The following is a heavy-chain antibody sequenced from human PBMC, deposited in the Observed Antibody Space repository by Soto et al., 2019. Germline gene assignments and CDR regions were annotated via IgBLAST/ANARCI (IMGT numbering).Heavy chain of an antibody. J-gene: IGHJ5*02. Sequence: GGTLRLSCAASGFTFSSYGMHWVRQAPGKGQERVAVIWYDGSNKYYADSVKGRFTISRDNSKNTLYMQMNSLRAEDNAVYYCARVPHRRYCSDGSCNSNMFEPWGQATLVNDS. CDR2: IWYDGSNK. CDR3: ARVPHRRYCSDGSCNSNMFEP. V-gene: IGHV3-33*01. D-gene: IGHD2-15*01. CDR1: GFTFSSYG.